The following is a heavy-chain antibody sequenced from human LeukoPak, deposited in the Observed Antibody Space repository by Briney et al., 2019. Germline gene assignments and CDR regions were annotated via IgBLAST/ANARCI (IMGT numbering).Heavy chain of an antibody. CDR1: GGSFSGYY. CDR3: ARNYDSSGPPFDY. Sequence: SETLSLTCAVYGGSFSGYYWSWIRQPPGKGLEWIGEINHSGSTNYNPSLKSRVTISVDTSKNQFSLKLSSVTAADTAVYYCARNYDSSGPPFDYWGQGTLVAVSS. J-gene: IGHJ4*02. D-gene: IGHD3-22*01. V-gene: IGHV4-34*01. CDR2: INHSGST.